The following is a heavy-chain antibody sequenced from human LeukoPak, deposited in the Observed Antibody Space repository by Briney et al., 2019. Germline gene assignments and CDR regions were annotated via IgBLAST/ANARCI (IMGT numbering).Heavy chain of an antibody. CDR2: MQSGGST. Sequence: GGSLRLSCAASGITVSSKYMSWARQAPGKGLEWVSVMQSGGSTYYADSVKGRFTISRDNSKNTLYLQMNSLRVEDTAMYYCARDGGAGWYFDLWGRGTLVTVSS. V-gene: IGHV3-53*01. D-gene: IGHD3-16*01. CDR3: ARDGGAGWYFDL. J-gene: IGHJ2*01. CDR1: GITVSSKY.